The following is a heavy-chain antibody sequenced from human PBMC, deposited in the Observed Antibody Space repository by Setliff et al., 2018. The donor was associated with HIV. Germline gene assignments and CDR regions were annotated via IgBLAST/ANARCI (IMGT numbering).Heavy chain of an antibody. CDR3: ARSFNGVPWT. Sequence: LSLTCAVYGGSFSDYFWSWIRQSPGKGLEWIGEISHSGDTQYNSSLKSRVTISIDTSKNQFSLRLSSVTGADTAVYYCARSFNGVPWTWGQGMLVT. V-gene: IGHV4-34*01. CDR2: ISHSGDT. D-gene: IGHD2-8*01. J-gene: IGHJ5*02. CDR1: GGSFSDYF.